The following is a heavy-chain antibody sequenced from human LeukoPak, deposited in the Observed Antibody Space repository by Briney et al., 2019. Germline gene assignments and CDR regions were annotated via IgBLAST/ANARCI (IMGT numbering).Heavy chain of an antibody. Sequence: PSETLSLTCTVSGGSISSSSYYWGWIRQPPGKGLEWIGSLYYSGNTYYNPSLKSRVTISVDTSKNQFSLKLSSVTAADTAVYYCARLTMVRGVIWGQGTLVTVSS. D-gene: IGHD3-10*01. CDR1: GGSISSSSYY. J-gene: IGHJ4*02. CDR3: ARLTMVRGVI. V-gene: IGHV4-39*01. CDR2: LYYSGNT.